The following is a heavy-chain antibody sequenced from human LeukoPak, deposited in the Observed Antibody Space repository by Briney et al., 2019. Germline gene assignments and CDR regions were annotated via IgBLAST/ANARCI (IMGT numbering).Heavy chain of an antibody. J-gene: IGHJ5*01. V-gene: IGHV3-23*01. CDR1: GFTFSSYA. D-gene: IGHD6-6*01. Sequence: PGGSLRLSCAASGFTFSSYAMNWVRQAPGKGLEWVSSGHRVGTTYYADSVKGRFTISRDNSKNTPSLQMNSLRAEDTAVYYCAKGSRIAARPTIWFDSWGQGTLVTVSS. CDR3: AKGSRIAARPTIWFDS. CDR2: SGHRVGTT.